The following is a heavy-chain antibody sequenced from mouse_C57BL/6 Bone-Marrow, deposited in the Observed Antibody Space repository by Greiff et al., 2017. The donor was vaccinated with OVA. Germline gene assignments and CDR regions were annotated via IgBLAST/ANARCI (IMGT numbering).Heavy chain of an antibody. CDR3: ARWSRYGSSGRYYFDY. J-gene: IGHJ2*01. V-gene: IGHV1-64*01. Sequence: QVQLQQPGAELVKPGASVKLSCKASGYTFTSYWMHWVKQRPGQGLEWIGMIHPNSGSTNYNEKFKSKATLTVDKSSSTAYMQLSSLTSEDSAVYYCARWSRYGSSGRYYFDYRGQGTTLTVSS. D-gene: IGHD1-1*01. CDR1: GYTFTSYW. CDR2: IHPNSGST.